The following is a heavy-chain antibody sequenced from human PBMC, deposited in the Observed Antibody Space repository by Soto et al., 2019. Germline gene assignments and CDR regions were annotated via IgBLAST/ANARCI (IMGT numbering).Heavy chain of an antibody. CDR1: GYTFNRHY. Sequence: QVQLVQSGAEVRKPGASVKVSCKASGYTFNRHYIQWVRQAPGQGLEWMGMIDPSGGDRNYAKKFQGRVTLTSDTSTSPVYMELSSLRSEDTAVYYCAKRRGVGLTRSSFDYWGPGTLVIVSS. CDR3: AKRRGVGLTRSSFDY. D-gene: IGHD1-26*01. J-gene: IGHJ4*02. V-gene: IGHV1-46*02. CDR2: IDPSGGDR.